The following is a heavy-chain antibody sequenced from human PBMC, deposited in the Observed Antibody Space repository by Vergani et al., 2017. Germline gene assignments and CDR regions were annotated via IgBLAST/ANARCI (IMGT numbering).Heavy chain of an antibody. Sequence: QVQLVQSGAEVKKPGASVKVSYKASGYTFTGYYMHWVRQAPGQGLEWMGWINPNSGGTNDAQKLKGRVTMTRYTYISTAYMELSRLRSDDTAVYYCGRSAARYYMDVWGKGTTVTVSS. V-gene: IGHV1-2*02. J-gene: IGHJ6*03. CDR1: GYTFTGYY. CDR3: GRSAARYYMDV. CDR2: INPNSGGT. D-gene: IGHD5-18*01.